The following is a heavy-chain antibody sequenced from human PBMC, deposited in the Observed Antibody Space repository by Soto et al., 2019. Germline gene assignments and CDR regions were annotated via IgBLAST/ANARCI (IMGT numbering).Heavy chain of an antibody. V-gene: IGHV3-23*01. J-gene: IGHJ4*02. CDR3: ARAQPTYSSSYFDY. Sequence: EVQLLESGGDLVHPGGSLRLSCAASGFTFSSYAMSWVRQAPGKGLEWVSTISGRGDDTYYTDSVKGRFTISRDNSKNTLYVHMNSLRAEDTAVYYCARAQPTYSSSYFDYWGQGTLVTVSS. CDR1: GFTFSSYA. D-gene: IGHD3-22*01. CDR2: ISGRGDDT.